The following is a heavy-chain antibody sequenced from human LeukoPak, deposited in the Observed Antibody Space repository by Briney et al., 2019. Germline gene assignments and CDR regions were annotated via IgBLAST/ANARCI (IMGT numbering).Heavy chain of an antibody. CDR3: ARVPFNWYFDL. J-gene: IGHJ2*01. CDR2: INSDGSST. CDR1: GFSFSSYW. V-gene: IGHV3-74*01. Sequence: SGGSLRLSCAASGFSFSSYWMHWVRQAPGKGLVWVSRINSDGSSTSYADSVKGRFTISRDNAKNTLYLQMNSLRAEDTAVYYCARVPFNWYFDLWGCGTLVTVSS.